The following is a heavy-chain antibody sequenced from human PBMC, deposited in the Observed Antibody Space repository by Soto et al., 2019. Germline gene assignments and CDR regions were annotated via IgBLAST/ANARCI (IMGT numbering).Heavy chain of an antibody. CDR2: MTPNSDNT. D-gene: IGHD1-1*01. J-gene: IGHJ6*02. V-gene: IGHV1-8*01. CDR3: ASGMTTRDMDV. CDR1: GYTLTSYD. Sequence: QVQLVQSGAELKKPGASGQVSCTASGYTLTSYDINWVRHATGPGLEWMGWMTPNSDNTGYAQKLHGRVTMTRHTAVTTAYMELSGVRSEYTAVDYGASGMTTRDMDVRGQGTTVNVS.